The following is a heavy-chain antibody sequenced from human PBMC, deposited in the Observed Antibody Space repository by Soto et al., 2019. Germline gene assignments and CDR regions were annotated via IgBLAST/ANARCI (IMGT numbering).Heavy chain of an antibody. J-gene: IGHJ4*02. V-gene: IGHV3-21*01. D-gene: IGHD3-9*01. CDR2: ISSSSTYI. Sequence: GGSLRLSCAASGFTFSSYSMNWVRQAPGKGLEWASSISSSSTYIYYADSVKGRFTISRDNAKNSLYLQMNSLRAEDTAVYYCARDWYDILTGYEPYYFDYWGQGTLVTVSS. CDR1: GFTFSSYS. CDR3: ARDWYDILTGYEPYYFDY.